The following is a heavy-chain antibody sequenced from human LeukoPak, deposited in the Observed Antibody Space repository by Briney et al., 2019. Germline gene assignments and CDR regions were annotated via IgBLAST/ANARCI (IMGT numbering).Heavy chain of an antibody. CDR3: AKTLGWHDAFDI. V-gene: IGHV4-38-2*02. J-gene: IGHJ3*02. Sequence: PSATLSLTCTVSGYSISSGYYWGWIRQPPGKRLEWVGSIHSSGNTYYNPTLKSRVTISVDTSKNQFSLKLSSVTAADTAVYYCAKTLGWHDAFDIWGQGTMVTVSS. CDR1: GYSISSGYY. D-gene: IGHD6-19*01. CDR2: IHSSGNT.